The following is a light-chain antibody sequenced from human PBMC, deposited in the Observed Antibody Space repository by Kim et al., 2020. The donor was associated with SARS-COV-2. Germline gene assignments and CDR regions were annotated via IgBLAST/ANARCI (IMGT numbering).Light chain of an antibody. V-gene: IGLV3-1*01. Sequence: SYELTQPPSASVSPGQTASITCSGDKLGDKYACWYQQKPGQSPVLVIYQDSKRPSGIPERFSGSNSGNTATLTISGTQAMDEADYYCQAWDSSNWVFGGGTQLTVL. CDR3: QAWDSSNWV. J-gene: IGLJ3*02. CDR1: KLGDKY. CDR2: QDS.